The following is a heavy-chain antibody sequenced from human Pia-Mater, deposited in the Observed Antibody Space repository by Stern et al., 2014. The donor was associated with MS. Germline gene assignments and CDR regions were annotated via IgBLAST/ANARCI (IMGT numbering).Heavy chain of an antibody. CDR1: GFTFTTSG. D-gene: IGHD2-2*02. Sequence: VQLVESGGGVVQPGGSLRLSCVASGFTFTTSGMHWVRQAPGKGLEWAAVISYDGSNQYYGDSVKGRFTISRDNSKNTVYLQMNSLRPEDTAVYYCANAAALSCRSPSCYKAFEYWGQGILVTVSS. J-gene: IGHJ4*02. V-gene: IGHV3-30*18. CDR2: ISYDGSNQ. CDR3: ANAAALSCRSPSCYKAFEY.